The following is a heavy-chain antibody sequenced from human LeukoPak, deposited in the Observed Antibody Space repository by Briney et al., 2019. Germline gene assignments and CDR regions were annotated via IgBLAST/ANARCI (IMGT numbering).Heavy chain of an antibody. CDR3: ARRSGSSWSSFDY. CDR2: ISGFGGST. D-gene: IGHD6-13*01. Sequence: GGSLRLSCAASGFTFNNYAMNWVCQAPGKGLEWVSGISGFGGSTYYAPSVKGRLTISRDNFGNMLYLHLDSLRVEDTAIYYCARRSGSSWSSFDYWGQGALVTVSS. V-gene: IGHV3-23*01. J-gene: IGHJ4*02. CDR1: GFTFNNYA.